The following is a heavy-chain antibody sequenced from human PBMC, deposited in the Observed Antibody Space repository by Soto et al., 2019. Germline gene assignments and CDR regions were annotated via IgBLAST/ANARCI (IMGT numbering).Heavy chain of an antibody. CDR1: GYTFTSYG. Sequence: QVPLVQSGAEVKKPGASVKVSCKASGYTFTSYGISWVRQAPGQGLEWMGWISAYNGNTNYAQKLQGRVTMTTDTSTSTAYMELRSLRSDDTAVYYCARENLGYHGSGSYYKLDYWGQGTLVTVSS. J-gene: IGHJ4*02. CDR3: ARENLGYHGSGSYYKLDY. CDR2: ISAYNGNT. V-gene: IGHV1-18*01. D-gene: IGHD3-10*01.